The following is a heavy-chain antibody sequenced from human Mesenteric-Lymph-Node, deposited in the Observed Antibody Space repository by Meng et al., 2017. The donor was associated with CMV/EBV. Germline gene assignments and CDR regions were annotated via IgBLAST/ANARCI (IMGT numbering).Heavy chain of an antibody. Sequence: GGSLRLSCAASGFTFSSYAMHWVRQAPGKGLEWVAVISYDGSNKYYADSVKGRFTISRDNSKNTLYLQMNSLRAEDTAVYYCARDRYIVYSSSWYAEPFFDYWGQGTLVT. CDR1: GFTFSSYA. CDR2: ISYDGSNK. D-gene: IGHD6-13*01. V-gene: IGHV3-30-3*01. CDR3: ARDRYIVYSSSWYAEPFFDY. J-gene: IGHJ4*02.